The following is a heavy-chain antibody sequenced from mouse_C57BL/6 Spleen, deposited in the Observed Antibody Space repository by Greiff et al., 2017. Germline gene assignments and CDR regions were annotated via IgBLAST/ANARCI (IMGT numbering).Heavy chain of an antibody. D-gene: IGHD1-1*01. CDR3: ARSPFTTVVANDYFDY. CDR2: IYPGSGST. V-gene: IGHV1-55*01. CDR1: GYTFTSYW. J-gene: IGHJ2*01. Sequence: QVQLQQPGAELVKPGASVKMSCKASGYTFTSYWITWVKQRPGQGLEWIGDIYPGSGSTNYNEKFKSKATLTVDTSSSTGYMQLSSLTSEDSAVYYCARSPFTTVVANDYFDYWGQGTTLTVSS.